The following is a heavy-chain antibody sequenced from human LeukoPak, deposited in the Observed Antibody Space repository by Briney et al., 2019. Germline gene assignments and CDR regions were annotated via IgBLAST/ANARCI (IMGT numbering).Heavy chain of an antibody. D-gene: IGHD2-2*01. Sequence: PGRSLRLSCAVSGFALSSYWMHWVRQAPGKGLVWVSRIHPDGSGTNYADSVKGRFTISRDNAKNTLYLQMNSLRPEDTGVYYCARVDVIVPAAMVDFWGQGTLVTVSS. CDR2: IHPDGSGT. V-gene: IGHV3-74*01. J-gene: IGHJ4*02. CDR3: ARVDVIVPAAMVDF. CDR1: GFALSSYW.